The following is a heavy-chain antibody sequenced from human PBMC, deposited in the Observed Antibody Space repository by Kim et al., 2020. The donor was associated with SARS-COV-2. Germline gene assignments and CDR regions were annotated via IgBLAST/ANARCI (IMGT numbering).Heavy chain of an antibody. V-gene: IGHV7-4-1*02. Sequence: TYAQGFPGRFVFHLDTSVSTAYLQISSLKAEDTAVYYCARVRQLVRWFDPWGQGTLVTVSS. J-gene: IGHJ5*02. CDR3: ARVRQLVRWFDP. D-gene: IGHD6-6*01.